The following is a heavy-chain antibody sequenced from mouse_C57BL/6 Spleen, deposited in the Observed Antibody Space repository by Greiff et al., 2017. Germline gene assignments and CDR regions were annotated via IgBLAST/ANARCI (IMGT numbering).Heavy chain of an antibody. J-gene: IGHJ4*01. Sequence: VQLQESGPELVKPGASVKISCKASGYAFSSSWMNWVKQRPGKGLEWIGRIYPGDGDTNYNGKFKGKATLTAAKSSSTAYMQRSSLTSEDAAVYFCARGGVPMGDWGQGTSVTVSS. V-gene: IGHV1-82*01. CDR2: IYPGDGDT. CDR3: ARGGVPMGD. CDR1: GYAFSSSW.